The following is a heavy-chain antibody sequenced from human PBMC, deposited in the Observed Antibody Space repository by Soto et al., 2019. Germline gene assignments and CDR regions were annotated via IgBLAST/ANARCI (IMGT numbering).Heavy chain of an antibody. J-gene: IGHJ6*03. D-gene: IGHD6-13*01. CDR1: EFSFSNYA. V-gene: IGHV3-23*01. Sequence: PGGSLRLSCGTSEFSFSNYAMSWVRQAPGKGLEWVSSISGSGNSTYYADSVRGRFTSSRDNSKNTLFLQMNSLRAEDTALYYCARRGYGSRWPNVYMDVWGQGTTVPVSS. CDR3: ARRGYGSRWPNVYMDV. CDR2: ISGSGNST.